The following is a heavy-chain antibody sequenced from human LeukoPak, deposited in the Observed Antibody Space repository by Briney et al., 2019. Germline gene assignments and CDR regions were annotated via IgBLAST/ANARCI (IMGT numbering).Heavy chain of an antibody. Sequence: GGSLRLSCAASGFTANNNYMSWVRQAPGKGLEWVSSLSFIDDSTYYADSVKGRFTISRDTSKNTLFLEMDSLRAEDTGVYYCGREGYTSGYAGAFDTWGQGTMVTVSS. J-gene: IGHJ3*02. D-gene: IGHD2-2*01. CDR3: GREGYTSGYAGAFDT. CDR2: SFIDDST. CDR1: GFTANNNY. V-gene: IGHV3-53*01.